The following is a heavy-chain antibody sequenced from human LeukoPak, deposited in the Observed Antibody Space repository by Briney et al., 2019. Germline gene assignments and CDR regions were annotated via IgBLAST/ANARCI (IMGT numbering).Heavy chain of an antibody. D-gene: IGHD3-16*01. CDR2: IYSGGST. J-gene: IGHJ4*02. CDR3: ARDSAITFGGAPYYFDY. V-gene: IGHV3-66*01. Sequence: PGGSLRLSCAASGFTISGNYMSWVRQAPGKGLEWVSVIYSGGSTYYADSVKGRFTISRDNAKNSLYLQMNSLRAEDTAVYYCARDSAITFGGAPYYFDYWGQGTLVTVSS. CDR1: GFTISGNY.